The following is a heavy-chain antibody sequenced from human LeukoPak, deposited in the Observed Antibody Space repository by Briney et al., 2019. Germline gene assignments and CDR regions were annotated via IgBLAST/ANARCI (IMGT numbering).Heavy chain of an antibody. Sequence: ASVKVSCKASGYTFNNYYMHWVRQAPGQGLEWMGIINPSGGSTRYAQKFQGGVTMTRDTSTSTVYMELSSLRSEDTAVYYCARLNRYYCSGGSCRGGYFDYWGQGTLVTVSS. CDR3: ARLNRYYCSGGSCRGGYFDY. J-gene: IGHJ4*02. D-gene: IGHD2-15*01. CDR1: GYTFNNYY. V-gene: IGHV1-46*02. CDR2: INPSGGST.